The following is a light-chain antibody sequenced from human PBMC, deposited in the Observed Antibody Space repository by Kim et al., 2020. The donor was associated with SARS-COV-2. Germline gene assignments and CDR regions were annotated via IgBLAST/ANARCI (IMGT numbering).Light chain of an antibody. V-gene: IGKV4-1*01. J-gene: IGKJ4*01. Sequence: DIVMTQSPDYLAVSLGERATIKCKSSQSVLYSSNNKNYLAWYQQKPGQPPKLLIYWASTRESGVPDRFSGSGSGTDFTLTISSLQAEDVAVYYCQQYYSTPLTFGEGNKVDIK. CDR1: QSVLYSSNNKNY. CDR2: WAS. CDR3: QQYYSTPLT.